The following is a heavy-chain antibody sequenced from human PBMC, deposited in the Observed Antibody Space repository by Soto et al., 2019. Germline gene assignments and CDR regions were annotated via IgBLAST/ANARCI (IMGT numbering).Heavy chain of an antibody. CDR1: GGSISSYY. Sequence: QVQLQESGPGLVKPSETLSLTCTVSGGSISSYYWSWIRQPPGKGLEWIGYIYYSGSTNYNPSLKSRVTISVDTSKNQFSLTLSSVTAADTAVYYCARVTYYDILTDAFDIWGQGTMVTVSS. D-gene: IGHD3-9*01. CDR2: IYYSGST. V-gene: IGHV4-59*01. CDR3: ARVTYYDILTDAFDI. J-gene: IGHJ3*02.